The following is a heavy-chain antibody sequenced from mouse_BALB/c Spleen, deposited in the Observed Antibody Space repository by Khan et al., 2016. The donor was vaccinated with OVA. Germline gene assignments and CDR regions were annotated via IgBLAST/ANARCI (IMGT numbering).Heavy chain of an antibody. CDR1: GYTFPSYF. V-gene: IGHV1S136*01. J-gene: IGHJ4*01. Sequence: VQLQQSGPELVKPGASVKMSCKASGYTFPSYFMPWVKQKPGQGLEWIGYIIPYNVVPKSNEKFKGKATLTSDKSSSTSYMELSSLTSEDSAVYYCTRSTYYGNPYAMDYWGQGASVTVSS. CDR2: IIPYNVVP. D-gene: IGHD2-10*01. CDR3: TRSTYYGNPYAMDY.